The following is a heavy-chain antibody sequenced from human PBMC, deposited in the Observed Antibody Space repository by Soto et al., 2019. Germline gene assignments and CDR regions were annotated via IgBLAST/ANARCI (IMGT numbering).Heavy chain of an antibody. D-gene: IGHD6-19*01. CDR3: ARRKSDPVAGEAFEI. J-gene: IGHJ3*02. CDR2: ISAYNGNT. V-gene: IGHV1-18*01. CDR1: GYTFTSYG. Sequence: ASVKVSCKASGYTFTSYGISWVRQAPGQGLEWMGWISAYNGNTNYAQKLQGRVTMTTDTSTSTAYMELRSLRSDDTAVYYCARRKSDPVAGEAFEIWGQGTMVSVSS.